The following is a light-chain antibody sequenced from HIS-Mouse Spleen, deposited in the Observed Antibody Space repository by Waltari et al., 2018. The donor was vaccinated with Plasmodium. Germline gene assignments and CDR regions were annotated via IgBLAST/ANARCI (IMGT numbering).Light chain of an antibody. Sequence: IQITQSPTSLSASVGDRVTITCRASQSISSYLNWYQQKPGKAPKLLIYAASSLQSGVPSRFSGSGSGTDFTLTISSLQPEDFATYYCQQSHTFGQGTKLEIK. CDR2: AAS. CDR3: QQSHT. J-gene: IGKJ2*01. V-gene: IGKV1-39*01. CDR1: QSISSY.